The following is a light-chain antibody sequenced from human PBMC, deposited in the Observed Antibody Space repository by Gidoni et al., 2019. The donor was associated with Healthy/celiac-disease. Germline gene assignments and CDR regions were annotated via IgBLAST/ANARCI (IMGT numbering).Light chain of an antibody. Sequence: EIVMTQSPATLSVSPGARATLSCRASQSVSSNLAWYQQKPGQAPRLLIYGASTRATGIPARFSGSGSGTEFTLTISSLQSEDFAVYYCQQYNNWPPAVTFGQGTKVEIK. J-gene: IGKJ1*01. CDR2: GAS. V-gene: IGKV3-15*01. CDR1: QSVSSN. CDR3: QQYNNWPPAVT.